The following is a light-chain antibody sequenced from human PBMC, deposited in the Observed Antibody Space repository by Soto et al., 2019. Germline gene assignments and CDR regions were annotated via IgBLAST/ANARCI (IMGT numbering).Light chain of an antibody. V-gene: IGKV3-20*01. J-gene: IGKJ1*01. CDR3: QHYVTSPRT. Sequence: EIVLTQSPGTLSLSLGERATLSCRASQGVSGNYLAWYQQKPGQPPRLLIYGASSRATGIPDRFSGSGSGTDFTLTITRLEPADLAVYYCQHYVTSPRTFGQGTKVEIK. CDR2: GAS. CDR1: QGVSGNY.